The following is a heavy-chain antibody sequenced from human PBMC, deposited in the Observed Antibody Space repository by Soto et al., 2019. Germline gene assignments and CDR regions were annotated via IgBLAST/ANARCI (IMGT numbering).Heavy chain of an antibody. CDR3: ARDWYYDSSGI. CDR1: GFTFSSYG. J-gene: IGHJ3*02. Sequence: GSLRLSCVASGFTFSSYGMHWVRQAPGKGLEWVALLWNDGSNKYYADSVKGRFTISRDNSKNTLYLQMNSLRAEDTAVYYCARDWYYDSSGIWGQGTMVTVSS. D-gene: IGHD3-22*01. V-gene: IGHV3-33*01. CDR2: LWNDGSNK.